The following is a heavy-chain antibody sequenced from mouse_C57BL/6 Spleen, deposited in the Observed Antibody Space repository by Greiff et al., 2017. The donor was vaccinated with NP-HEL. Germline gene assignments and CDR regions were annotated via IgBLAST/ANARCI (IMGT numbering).Heavy chain of an antibody. V-gene: IGHV5-17*01. J-gene: IGHJ4*01. CDR2: ISSGSSTI. Sequence: EVQLVESGGGLVKPGGSLKLSCAASGFTFSDYGMHWVRQAPETGLEWVAYISSGSSTIYYADTVKGRFTISRDNAKNTLFLQMTSLRSEHTAMYYCARKYYYAMDYWGQGTSVTVSS. CDR1: GFTFSDYG. CDR3: ARKYYYAMDY.